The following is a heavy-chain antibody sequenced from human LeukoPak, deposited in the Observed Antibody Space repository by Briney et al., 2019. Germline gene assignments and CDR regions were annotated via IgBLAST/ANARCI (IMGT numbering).Heavy chain of an antibody. D-gene: IGHD5-12*01. Sequence: GRSLRLSCAASGFTFSSYAMHWVRQAPGKGLEWVAVISYDGSNKYYADSGKGRFTSSRDNSKNTLYLQMNSLRGEDTAGYYCARDPTFSGNGDYLYYGMDAWGQGTTVTVSS. V-gene: IGHV3-30*04. CDR1: GFTFSSYA. J-gene: IGHJ6*02. CDR2: ISYDGSNK. CDR3: ARDPTFSGNGDYLYYGMDA.